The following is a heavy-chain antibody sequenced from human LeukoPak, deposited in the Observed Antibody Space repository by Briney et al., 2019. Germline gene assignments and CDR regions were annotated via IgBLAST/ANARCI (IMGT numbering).Heavy chain of an antibody. Sequence: GGSLRLSCAASGFTFSSYCMNWVRQAPGKGLEWVSSISSSSSYIYYADSVKGRFTISRDNAKNSLYLQMNSLRAEDTAVYYCARAGSGYDYDYWGQGTLVTVSS. V-gene: IGHV3-21*01. CDR3: ARAGSGYDYDY. J-gene: IGHJ4*02. CDR2: ISSSSSYI. D-gene: IGHD5-12*01. CDR1: GFTFSSYC.